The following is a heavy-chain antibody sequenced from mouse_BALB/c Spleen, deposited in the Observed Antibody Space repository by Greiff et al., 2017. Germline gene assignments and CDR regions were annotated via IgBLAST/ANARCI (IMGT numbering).Heavy chain of an antibody. CDR1: GFTFSSYG. Sequence: EVQLVESGGDLVKPGGSLKLSCAASGFTFSSYGMSWVRQTPDKRLEWVATISSGGSYTYYPDSVKGRFTISRDNAKNTLYLQMSSLKSEDTAMYYCARFITTARGYAMDYWGQGTSVTVSS. CDR2: ISSGGSYT. D-gene: IGHD1-2*01. CDR3: ARFITTARGYAMDY. J-gene: IGHJ4*01. V-gene: IGHV5-6*01.